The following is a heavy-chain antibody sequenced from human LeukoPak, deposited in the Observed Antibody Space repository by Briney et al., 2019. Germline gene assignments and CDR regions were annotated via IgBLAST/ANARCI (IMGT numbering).Heavy chain of an antibody. CDR3: ARGYTSRFWYFDL. V-gene: IGHV4-39*02. D-gene: IGHD5-18*01. CDR1: GGSISTSSFY. J-gene: IGHJ2*01. Sequence: PSETLSLTCTVSGGSISTSSFYWGWIRQPPGKGLEWIGSIYCSGSTYYNPSLKSRVTISVDTSKNQFSLKVSSVTAADTAVYYCARGYTSRFWYFDLWGRGTLVTVSS. CDR2: IYCSGST.